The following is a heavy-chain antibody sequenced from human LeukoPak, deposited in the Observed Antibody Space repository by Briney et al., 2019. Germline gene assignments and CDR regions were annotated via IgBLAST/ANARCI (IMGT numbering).Heavy chain of an antibody. CDR1: GYSFTSYW. Sequence: GESLKISCKGSGYSFTSYWIGWVRQMPGKGLEWMGRIDPSDSYTNYSPSFQGHVTISADKSISTAYLQWSSLKASDTAMYYCARRLVGYADYDLSIFDYWGQGTLVTVSS. V-gene: IGHV5-10-1*01. J-gene: IGHJ4*02. CDR3: ARRLVGYADYDLSIFDY. CDR2: IDPSDSYT. D-gene: IGHD2-8*02.